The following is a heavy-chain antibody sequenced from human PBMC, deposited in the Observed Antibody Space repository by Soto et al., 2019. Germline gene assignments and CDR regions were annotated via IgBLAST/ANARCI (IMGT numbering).Heavy chain of an antibody. CDR1: GYTFTNYG. CDR2: ISANNGNT. CDR3: ARDRGSYALDY. V-gene: IGHV1-18*01. Sequence: QVQLVQSGAEVKKPGASVKVSCKASGYTFTNYGISWVRQAPGQGLEWMGWISANNGNTNYEQKLQGRVTLTTDTSTSTAYMGLRSLRSADTAVYHCARDRGSYALDYWGRGTLVTVSS. J-gene: IGHJ4*02. D-gene: IGHD1-26*01.